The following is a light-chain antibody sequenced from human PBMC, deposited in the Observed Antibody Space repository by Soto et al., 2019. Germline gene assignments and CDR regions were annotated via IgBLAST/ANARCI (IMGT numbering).Light chain of an antibody. J-gene: IGKJ1*01. CDR1: QSVSSSY. Sequence: EIVLTQSPGTLSLSPWERATLSCRASQSVSSSYLAWYQQKPGQAPRLLIYGASSRATGIPDRFSGSGSGTEFTLTISSLQSEDFAVYYCQQYNNWPGTFGQGTKVDI. CDR2: GAS. V-gene: IGKV3-20*01. CDR3: QQYNNWPGT.